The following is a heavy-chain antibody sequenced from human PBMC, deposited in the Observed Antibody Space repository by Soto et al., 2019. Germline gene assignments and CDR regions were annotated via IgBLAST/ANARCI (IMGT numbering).Heavy chain of an antibody. CDR1: GGSSSSSSCC. V-gene: IGHV4-39*01. CDR3: SRKSPAGTDDYYYLEV. J-gene: IGHJ6*03. CDR2: MYYSGST. D-gene: IGHD1-1*01. Sequence: LQTLCLPCTVSGGSSSSSSCCRSWISQPPGKGLEWIGRMYYSGSTYYNPSLKSRVTIWVDRSKNQFSLNLSFVPAAYTAVSYCSRKSPAGTDDYYYLEVWGKGTTVTVSS.